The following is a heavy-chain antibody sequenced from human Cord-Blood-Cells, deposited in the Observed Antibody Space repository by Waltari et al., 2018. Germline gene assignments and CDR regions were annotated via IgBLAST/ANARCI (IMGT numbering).Heavy chain of an antibody. V-gene: IGHV1-2*02. J-gene: IGHJ6*02. CDR3: ARDRLGAPYYYGMDV. D-gene: IGHD1-26*01. CDR1: GYTFTGYY. CDR2: SNPNRGGK. Sequence: QVQLVQSGAEVKKPGASVKVSCKASGYTFTGYYMHWVRQAPGQGLEWRGWSNPNRGGKNYAQKFQGRVTMTRDTSISTAYMELSRLRSDDTAVYYCARDRLGAPYYYGMDVWGQGTTVTVSS.